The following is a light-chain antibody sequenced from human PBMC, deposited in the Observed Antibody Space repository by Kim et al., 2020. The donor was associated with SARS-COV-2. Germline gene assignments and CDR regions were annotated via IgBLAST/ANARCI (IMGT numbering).Light chain of an antibody. V-gene: IGLV1-51*01. CDR3: GTWDTTLSAGV. Sequence: QSVLTQPPSVSAAPGRRVTISCSGSSSNIGNNFVSWYQQFPGTAPKLLIFDNDKRPSGIPDRFSGSKSGTSATLGITGLQTGDEADYYCGTWDTTLSAGVFGGGTQLTVL. CDR2: DND. J-gene: IGLJ3*02. CDR1: SSNIGNNF.